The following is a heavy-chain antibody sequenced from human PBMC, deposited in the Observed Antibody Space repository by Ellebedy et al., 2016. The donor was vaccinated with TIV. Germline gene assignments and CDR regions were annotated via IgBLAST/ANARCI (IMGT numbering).Heavy chain of an antibody. CDR3: ACPAAGFWSGYNEH. CDR2: IDTSSTNI. D-gene: IGHD3-3*01. V-gene: IGHV3-48*04. J-gene: IGHJ1*01. Sequence: PGGSLRLSCGVSGITFSSYSMTWVRQAPGKGLEWLAYIDTSSTNIHYADSVKGRFSISRDNAKNSLFLQMNNLRADDTAVYYCACPAAGFWSGYNEHWGQGTLVTVSS. CDR1: GITFSSYS.